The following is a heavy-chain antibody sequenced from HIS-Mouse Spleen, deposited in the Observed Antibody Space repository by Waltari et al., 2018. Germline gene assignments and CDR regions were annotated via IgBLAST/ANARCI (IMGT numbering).Heavy chain of an antibody. J-gene: IGHJ4*02. V-gene: IGHV3-7*01. CDR3: ARDAGRDVAGY. CDR2: IKQDGSEK. Sequence: ANIKQDGSEKYYVDSVKGRFTISRDNAKNSLYLQMNSLRAEDTAVYYCARDAGRDVAGYWGQGTLVTVSS. D-gene: IGHD3-10*01.